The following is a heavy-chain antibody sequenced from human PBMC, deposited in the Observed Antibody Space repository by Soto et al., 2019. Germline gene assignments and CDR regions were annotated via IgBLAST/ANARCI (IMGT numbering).Heavy chain of an antibody. J-gene: IGHJ4*02. Sequence: GGSLRLSCAASGFTFSSYAMSWVRQAPGKGLEWVSAISGSGGSTYYADAGKGLFTISRDNSKNTLYLHMNSLRAADMAVYDCAKVVALGNCYFDYWGQGTLVTVSS. V-gene: IGHV3-23*01. D-gene: IGHD1-20*01. CDR1: GFTFSSYA. CDR3: AKVVALGNCYFDY. CDR2: ISGSGGST.